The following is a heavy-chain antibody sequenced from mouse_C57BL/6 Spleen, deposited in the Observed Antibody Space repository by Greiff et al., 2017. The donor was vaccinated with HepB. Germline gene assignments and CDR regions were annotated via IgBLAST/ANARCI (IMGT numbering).Heavy chain of an antibody. J-gene: IGHJ2*01. CDR2: IRNKANNHAT. CDR3: TRRGGNYFDY. Sequence: EVQLVESGGGLVQPGGSMKLSCAASGFTFSDAWMDWVRQSPEKGLEWVAEIRNKANNHATYYAESVKGRFTISRDDSKSSVYLQMNSLRAEDTGIYYCTRRGGNYFDYWGQGTTLTVSS. CDR1: GFTFSDAW. D-gene: IGHD1-1*02. V-gene: IGHV6-6*01.